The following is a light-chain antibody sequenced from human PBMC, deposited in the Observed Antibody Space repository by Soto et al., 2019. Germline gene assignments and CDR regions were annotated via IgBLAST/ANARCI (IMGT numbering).Light chain of an antibody. CDR1: SSNIGAGYD. CDR3: QSYDSSLSVV. J-gene: IGLJ2*01. Sequence: QSVLTQPPSVSGAPGQRVTISCTGSSSNIGAGYDVHWYQQLPGTAPKLLIYGNSNRPSGVPDRFSGSKSGTSASLAITGLQAEAEADYYCQSYDSSLSVVFGGGTTVTVL. CDR2: GNS. V-gene: IGLV1-40*01.